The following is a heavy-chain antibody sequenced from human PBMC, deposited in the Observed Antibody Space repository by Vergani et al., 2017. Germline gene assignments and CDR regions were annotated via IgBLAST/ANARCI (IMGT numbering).Heavy chain of an antibody. CDR1: GFTFSDYY. V-gene: IGHV3-11*01. CDR3: ARDRSSSKPRSAVHWDFDL. D-gene: IGHD6-13*01. Sequence: QVQLVESGGGLVKPGGSLRLSCAASGFTFSDYYMSWTRQAPGKGLEWVSYISSSGSTIYYADSVKGRFTVSRDNAKNSLYLQMNSLRAEATAVYYCARDRSSSKPRSAVHWDFDLWGQGTLVTVSS. J-gene: IGHJ2*01. CDR2: ISSSGSTI.